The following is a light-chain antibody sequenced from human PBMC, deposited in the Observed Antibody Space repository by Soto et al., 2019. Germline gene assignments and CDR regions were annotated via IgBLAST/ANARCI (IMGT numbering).Light chain of an antibody. CDR1: SSDVGAYNY. Sequence: QSALTQPPSASGSPGQSVTISCTGTSSDVGAYNYVSWYQQHPGKAPKLMISEVTKRPSGVPDRFSGSKSGNTASLTVSGLQAEDEADYFCISHAGSNNFFYVLGTGTKVTVL. J-gene: IGLJ1*01. CDR2: EVT. CDR3: ISHAGSNNFFYV. V-gene: IGLV2-8*01.